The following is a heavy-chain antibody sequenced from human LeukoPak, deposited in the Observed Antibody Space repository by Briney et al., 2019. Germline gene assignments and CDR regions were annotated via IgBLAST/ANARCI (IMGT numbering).Heavy chain of an antibody. D-gene: IGHD3-16*01. CDR1: GYTFTNYA. J-gene: IGHJ4*02. Sequence: ASVKVSCKASGYTFTNYAMNWVRQAPGQGLEWMGWINTNTGYPTFAQGFTGQFVFSLDTSVSTAYLQISSLKAEDTAVYYCARGGGESAYFFDYWGQGTLVTVSS. V-gene: IGHV7-4-1*02. CDR3: ARGGGESAYFFDY. CDR2: INTNTGYP.